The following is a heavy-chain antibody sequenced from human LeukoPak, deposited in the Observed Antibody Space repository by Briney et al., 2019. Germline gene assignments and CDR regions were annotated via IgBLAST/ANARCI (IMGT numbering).Heavy chain of an antibody. V-gene: IGHV3-48*03. D-gene: IGHD1-7*01. J-gene: IGHJ4*02. Sequence: GGSLRLSCAPSRFTFSSYEMNWVRQAPGKGLEWMSHITTSGSTTYYADSVKGRFTISIDNAKNSLYLQMDSLRAEDTAVYYCAREGTTGGHDFDYWGQGTLVTVSS. CDR1: RFTFSSYE. CDR3: AREGTTGGHDFDY. CDR2: ITTSGSTT.